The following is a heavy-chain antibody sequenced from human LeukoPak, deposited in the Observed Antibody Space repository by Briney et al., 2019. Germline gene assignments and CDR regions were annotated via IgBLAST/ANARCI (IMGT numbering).Heavy chain of an antibody. V-gene: IGHV3-66*02. J-gene: IGHJ6*03. CDR1: GFTVSSNY. D-gene: IGHD3-3*01. CDR2: IYSGGST. CDR3: ARDPRGSDFWSGYFMDV. Sequence: GGSLRLSCAASGFTVSSNYMSWVRQAPGKGLEWVSVIYSGGSTYYADSVKGRFTFSRDSSKNTLYLQMNSLRAEDTAVYYCARDPRGSDFWSGYFMDVWGKGTTVTVSS.